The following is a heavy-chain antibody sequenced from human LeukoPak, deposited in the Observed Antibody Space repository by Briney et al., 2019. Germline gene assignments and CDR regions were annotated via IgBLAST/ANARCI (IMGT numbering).Heavy chain of an antibody. CDR1: GYTFTGYY. CDR2: INPNSGGT. Sequence: RASVTVSCKASGYTFTGYYMHWVRQAPGQGLEWMGWINPNSGGTNYAQKFQGRVTMTRDTSISTAYMELSRLRSDDTAVYYCAFSSYYLQGNYYYMDVWGKGTTVTVSS. J-gene: IGHJ6*03. V-gene: IGHV1-2*02. D-gene: IGHD1-26*01. CDR3: AFSSYYLQGNYYYMDV.